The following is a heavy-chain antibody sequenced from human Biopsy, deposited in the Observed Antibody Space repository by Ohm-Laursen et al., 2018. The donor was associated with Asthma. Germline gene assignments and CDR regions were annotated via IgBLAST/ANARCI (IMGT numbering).Heavy chain of an antibody. CDR1: PGSINDYY. CDR3: ARATSTWSQSGPHFFDH. J-gene: IGHJ5*02. CDR2: VHSSGST. D-gene: IGHD6-13*01. V-gene: IGHV4-59*01. Sequence: PSGTLSLTWTVSPGSINDYYWNWIRQFPGKGLEWIGYVHSSGSTRFNPSLKSRVTVSVDTSVDQVSLKLSSVSAADTAIYYCARATSTWSQSGPHFFDHWGPGTLVTVSS.